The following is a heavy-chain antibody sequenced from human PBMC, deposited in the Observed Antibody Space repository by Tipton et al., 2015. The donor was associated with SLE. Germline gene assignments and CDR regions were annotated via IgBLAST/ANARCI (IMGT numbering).Heavy chain of an antibody. CDR3: ARAESAHWDYYFMDV. CDR1: GFTFSSYG. Sequence: SLRLSCITSGFTFSSYGMHWVRQAPGKGLEWVAVISYDGSNKYYADSVKGRFTISRDNSKNTLYLQMNSLRAEDTAVYYCARAESAHWDYYFMDVWGTGTTVTVSS. D-gene: IGHD6-6*01. V-gene: IGHV3-33*01. J-gene: IGHJ6*03. CDR2: ISYDGSNK.